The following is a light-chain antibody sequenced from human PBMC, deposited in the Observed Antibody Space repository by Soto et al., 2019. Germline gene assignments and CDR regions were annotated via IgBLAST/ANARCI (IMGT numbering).Light chain of an antibody. CDR2: GAS. CDR1: QSVSSSY. J-gene: IGKJ1*01. Sequence: EIVLTQSPGTLSLSPVERATLSCRASQSVSSSYLAWYQQKPGQAPRLLIYGASSRATGIPDRFTGGGSGTDFTVTISSLEPGDFAVYYCQQRSNWPWTCGQGTKGDIK. V-gene: IGKV3D-20*02. CDR3: QQRSNWPWT.